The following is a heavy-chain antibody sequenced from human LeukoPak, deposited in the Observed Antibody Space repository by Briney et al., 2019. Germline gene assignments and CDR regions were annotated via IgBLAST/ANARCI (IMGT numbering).Heavy chain of an antibody. CDR3: AREGGSYRAIDY. D-gene: IGHD1-26*01. CDR2: INHSGST. J-gene: IGHJ4*02. Sequence: PSETLSLTCAVYGGSFSDYHWSWIRQPPGKGLEWIGEINHSGSTNYNPSLKSRVTISADTSKNQFSLKLSSVTAADTAVYYCAREGGSYRAIDYWGQGTLVTVSS. V-gene: IGHV4-34*01. CDR1: GGSFSDYH.